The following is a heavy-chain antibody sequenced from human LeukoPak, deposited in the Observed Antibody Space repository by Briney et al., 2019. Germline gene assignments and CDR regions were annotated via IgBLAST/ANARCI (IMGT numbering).Heavy chain of an antibody. J-gene: IGHJ5*02. V-gene: IGHV4-59*08. D-gene: IGHD1-26*01. CDR1: GGSISGYY. CDR2: VYNSEYT. CDR3: ARHAIYSGGYSFWFDP. Sequence: PSETLSLTCTVSGGSISGYYWSWIRQPPGKGLEWIAYVYNSEYTNYNPSLKSRVSISVDTSKNLCSLRLTSVTAADTAVYYCARHAIYSGGYSFWFDPWGLGTLVTVS.